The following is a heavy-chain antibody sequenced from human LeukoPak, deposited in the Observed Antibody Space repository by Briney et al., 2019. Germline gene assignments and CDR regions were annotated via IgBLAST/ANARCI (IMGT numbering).Heavy chain of an antibody. CDR1: GYTFTSYG. Sequence: ASVMVSCKASGYTFTSYGISWVRQAPGQRLEWMGWINAGNGNTKYSQKFQGRVTITRDTSASTAYMELSSLRSEDTAVYYCARKGGAGIAAAGTIDYWGQGTLVTVSS. J-gene: IGHJ4*02. CDR3: ARKGGAGIAAAGTIDY. CDR2: INAGNGNT. D-gene: IGHD6-13*01. V-gene: IGHV1-3*01.